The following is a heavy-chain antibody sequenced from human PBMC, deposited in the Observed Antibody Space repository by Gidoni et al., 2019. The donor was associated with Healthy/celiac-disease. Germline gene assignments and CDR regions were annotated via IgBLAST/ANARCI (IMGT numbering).Heavy chain of an antibody. Sequence: QVQLVESGGGVVQPGRSLRLSCAASGFTFSSYGMHWVRQAPGKGREWVAVIWYDGSKKYYADSVKGRFTISRDNSKNTLYLQMNSLRAEDTAVYYCARGWRNGDYAYYMDVWGKGTTVTVSS. V-gene: IGHV3-33*01. D-gene: IGHD4-17*01. J-gene: IGHJ6*03. CDR1: GFTFSSYG. CDR2: IWYDGSKK. CDR3: ARGWRNGDYAYYMDV.